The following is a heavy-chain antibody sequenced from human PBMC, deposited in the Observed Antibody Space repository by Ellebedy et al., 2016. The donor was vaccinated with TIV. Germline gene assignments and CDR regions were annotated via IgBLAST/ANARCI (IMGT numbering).Heavy chain of an antibody. Sequence: MPSETLSLTCAVYGGSFSGYYWSWIRQPPGKGLEWIGEINHSGSTNYNPSLKSRVTISVDTSKNQFSLKLSSVTAADTAVYYCAREGRDGAFDYWGQGTLVTVSS. D-gene: IGHD5-24*01. CDR2: INHSGST. V-gene: IGHV4-34*01. J-gene: IGHJ4*02. CDR1: GGSFSGYY. CDR3: AREGRDGAFDY.